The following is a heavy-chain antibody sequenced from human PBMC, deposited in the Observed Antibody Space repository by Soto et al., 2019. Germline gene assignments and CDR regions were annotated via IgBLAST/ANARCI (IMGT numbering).Heavy chain of an antibody. D-gene: IGHD6-19*01. CDR1: GYTFTTYT. Sequence: WASVKVSCKASGYTFTTYTLHWVRQAPGQNLEWLGWTHAGNGNTKYSQKFQGRVTITRDTSATTAYMELSSLRSEDTAVYDCAKARGLAVALDYWGQGTLVTVSS. V-gene: IGHV1-3*01. J-gene: IGHJ4*02. CDR3: AKARGLAVALDY. CDR2: THAGNGNT.